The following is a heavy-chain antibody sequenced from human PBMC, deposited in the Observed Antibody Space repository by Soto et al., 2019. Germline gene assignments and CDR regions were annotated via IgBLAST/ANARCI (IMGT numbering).Heavy chain of an antibody. Sequence: ASVKVSCKASGYTFTSYGISWVRQAHGQGLEWMGWISAYNGNTNYAQKLQGRVTMTTDTPTSTAYMELRSLRSDDTAVYYCARELGATYYYGMDVWGQGTTVTVSS. J-gene: IGHJ6*02. CDR3: ARELGATYYYGMDV. CDR2: ISAYNGNT. V-gene: IGHV1-18*01. D-gene: IGHD1-26*01. CDR1: GYTFTSYG.